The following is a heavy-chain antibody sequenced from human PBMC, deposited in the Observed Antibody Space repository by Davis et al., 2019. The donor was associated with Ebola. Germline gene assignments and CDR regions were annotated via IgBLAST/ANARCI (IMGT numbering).Heavy chain of an antibody. CDR2: ISYDGSNK. V-gene: IGHV3-30*18. Sequence: GESLKISCAASGFTFNTYAMHWVRQAPGKGLEWVAVISYDGSNKLYGDSVKGRFTISRDNSKNTLHLQMNSLRAEDTDVFYCAKRATVKVAGANYYNAMDVWGKGTTVTVSS. CDR3: AKRATVKVAGANYYNAMDV. J-gene: IGHJ6*04. CDR1: GFTFNTYA. D-gene: IGHD6-19*01.